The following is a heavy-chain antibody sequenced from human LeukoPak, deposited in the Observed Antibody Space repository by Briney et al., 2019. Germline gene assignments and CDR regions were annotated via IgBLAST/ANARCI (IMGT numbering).Heavy chain of an antibody. V-gene: IGHV1-46*01. CDR3: ARESSAAGPINYYYYMDV. D-gene: IGHD6-13*01. J-gene: IGHJ6*03. CDR1: GYTFTSYY. Sequence: GASVKVSCKASGYTFTSYYMHWVRQAPGQGLEWMGIINPSGGSTSYAQKFQGRVTMTRDTSTSTVYMELSSLRSEDTAVYYCARESSAAGPINYYYYMDVWGKGTTVIVSS. CDR2: INPSGGST.